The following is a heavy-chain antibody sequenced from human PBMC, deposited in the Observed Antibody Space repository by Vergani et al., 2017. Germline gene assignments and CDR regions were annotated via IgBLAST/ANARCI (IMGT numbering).Heavy chain of an antibody. CDR2: IDPSDSYT. CDR3: ARHAGASSGYYYYYYGMDV. D-gene: IGHD6-25*01. J-gene: IGHJ6*02. V-gene: IGHV5-10-1*03. Sequence: EVQLVQSGAEVKKPGESLRISCKGSGYSFTSYWISWVLQMPGKGLEWMGRIDPSDSYTNYSPSFQGHVTISADKSISTAYLQWSSLKASDTAMYYCARHAGASSGYYYYYYGMDVWGQGTTVTVSS. CDR1: GYSFTSYW.